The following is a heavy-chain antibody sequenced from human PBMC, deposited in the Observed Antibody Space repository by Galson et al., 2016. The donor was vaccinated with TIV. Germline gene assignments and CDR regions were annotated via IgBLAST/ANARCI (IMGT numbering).Heavy chain of an antibody. CDR3: AKDQGQVGNYFGHAFDI. J-gene: IGHJ3*02. CDR2: IENDGSNK. CDR1: GLSFSGHG. V-gene: IGHV3-30*02. Sequence: SLRLSCAASGLSFSGHGMHWVRKAPGKGLEWVAFIENDGSNKYYPDSMKGRFTVSRDNSKNTLYPHMNSLRPEDTAINYCAKDQGQVGNYFGHAFDIWGQGTMVTVSS. D-gene: IGHD4-11*01.